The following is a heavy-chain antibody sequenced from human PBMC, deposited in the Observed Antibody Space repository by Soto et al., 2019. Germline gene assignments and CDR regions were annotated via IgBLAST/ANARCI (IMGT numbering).Heavy chain of an antibody. CDR3: AIRGASQWLKF. D-gene: IGHD6-19*01. J-gene: IGHJ4*02. CDR1: GYSFTSYW. CDR2: IYTGDSNT. Sequence: GESLKISCKGSGYSFTSYWIGWVRQVPGKGLEWMGIIYTGDSNTRYSPSFQGQVTISADKSISTAYLQWSSLKASDTAIYYCAIRGASQWLKFWGQGTLVTVSS. V-gene: IGHV5-51*01.